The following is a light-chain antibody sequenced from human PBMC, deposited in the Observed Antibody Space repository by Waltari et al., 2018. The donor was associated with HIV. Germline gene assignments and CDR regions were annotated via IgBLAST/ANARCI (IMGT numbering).Light chain of an antibody. J-gene: IGLJ3*02. CDR3: SSYTSSSTWV. CDR1: SSDVGGYNY. CDR2: EVS. Sequence: ITISCTGTSSDVGGYNYVTWYQQHPGKAPKLMIYEVSNRPSGVSNRFSGSKSGNTASLTISGLQAEDEADYYCSSYTSSSTWVFGGGTKLTVL. V-gene: IGLV2-14*01.